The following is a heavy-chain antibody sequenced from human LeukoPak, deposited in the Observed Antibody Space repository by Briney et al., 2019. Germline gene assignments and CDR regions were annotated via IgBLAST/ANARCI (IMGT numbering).Heavy chain of an antibody. CDR1: GFTFSSYS. D-gene: IGHD1-1*01. J-gene: IGHJ5*02. CDR2: ISSSSSTI. Sequence: GGSLRLSCAASGFTFSSYSMNLVRQAPGKGLEWVSYISSSSSTIYYADSVKGRFTISRDNAKNSLYLQMNSLRAEDTAVYYCARDRWNHREWFDPWGQGTMVTVSS. V-gene: IGHV3-48*01. CDR3: ARDRWNHREWFDP.